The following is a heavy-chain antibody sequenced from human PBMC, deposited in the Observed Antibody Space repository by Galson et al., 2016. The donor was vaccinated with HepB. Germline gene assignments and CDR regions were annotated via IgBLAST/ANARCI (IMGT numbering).Heavy chain of an antibody. Sequence: SVKVSCKVSGYTLTQLSIHWVRQAAGKGLEWIGGFDPDDNDTIYAEKFQGRATMTVDTNTDTAYMELSGLRSEDTAVYYCATAFSFSAGVYYDYWGQGSLVTVSS. CDR2: FDPDDNDT. J-gene: IGHJ4*01. CDR3: ATAFSFSAGVYYDY. CDR1: GYTLTQLS. V-gene: IGHV1-24*01. D-gene: IGHD3-10*01.